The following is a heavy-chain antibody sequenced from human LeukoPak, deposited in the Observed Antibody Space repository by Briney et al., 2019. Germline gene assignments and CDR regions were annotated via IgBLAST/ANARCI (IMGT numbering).Heavy chain of an antibody. CDR2: IIPIFGTA. CDR3: ARASSGPAAGTGYFDY. V-gene: IGHV1-69*13. Sequence: SVKVSCKASGGTFSSYAISWVRQAPGQGLEWMGGIIPIFGTANYAQKFQGRVTITADESTSTAYMELSSLRSEDTAVYYCARASSGPAAGTGYFDYWGQGTLVTVSS. CDR1: GGTFSSYA. J-gene: IGHJ4*02. D-gene: IGHD6-13*01.